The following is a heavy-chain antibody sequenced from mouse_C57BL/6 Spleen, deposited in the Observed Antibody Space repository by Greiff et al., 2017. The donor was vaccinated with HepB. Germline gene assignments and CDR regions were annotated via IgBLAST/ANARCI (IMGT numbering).Heavy chain of an antibody. J-gene: IGHJ4*01. CDR2: ISSGSSTI. CDR1: GFTFSDYG. CDR3: AREGALTTVVADSMDY. D-gene: IGHD1-1*01. Sequence: EVHLVESGGGLVKPGGSLKLSCAASGFTFSDYGMHWVRQAPEKGLEWVAYISSGSSTIYYADTVKGRFTISRDNAKNTLFLQMTSLRSEDTAMYYCAREGALTTVVADSMDYWGQGTSVTVSS. V-gene: IGHV5-17*01.